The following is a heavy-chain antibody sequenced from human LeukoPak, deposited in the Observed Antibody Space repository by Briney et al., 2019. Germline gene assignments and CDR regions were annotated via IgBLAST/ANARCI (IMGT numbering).Heavy chain of an antibody. V-gene: IGHV7-4-1*02. CDR2: INTDSGNP. J-gene: IGHJ5*02. CDR3: ARDLLQDIVVVVAPNWFDP. D-gene: IGHD2-15*01. CDR1: GYTFTGYY. Sequence: GASVKVSCKASGYTFTGYYMHWVRQAPGQGLEWMGWINTDSGNPTYAQGFTGRFVFSLDTSVSTAYLQISSLKAEDTAVYYCARDLLQDIVVVVAPNWFDPWGQGTLVTVSS.